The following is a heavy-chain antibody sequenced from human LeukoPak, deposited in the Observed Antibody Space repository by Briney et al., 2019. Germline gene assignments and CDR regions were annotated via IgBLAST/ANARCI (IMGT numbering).Heavy chain of an antibody. J-gene: IGHJ4*02. CDR1: GFTFSSYS. V-gene: IGHV3-48*04. D-gene: IGHD6-13*01. Sequence: GGSLRLSCAASGFTFSSYSMNWVRQAPGKGLEWVSYISSSSSTIYYADSVKGRFTISRDNAKNSLYLQMNSLRAEDTAVYYCARVAWYSSSWYANPLDYWGQGTLVTVSS. CDR3: ARVAWYSSSWYANPLDY. CDR2: ISSSSSTI.